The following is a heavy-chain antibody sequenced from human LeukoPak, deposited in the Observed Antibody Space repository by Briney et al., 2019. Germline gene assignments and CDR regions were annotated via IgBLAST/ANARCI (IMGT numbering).Heavy chain of an antibody. CDR2: VHLDGRT. CDR3: AREGGFYRPLDY. Sequence: SQTLSLTCGVSTGSVSSTNWGTCIRQPPGKGLEWIGEVHLDGRTNFNPSLKSRLTMAVDLSENHVSLKLTSVTAADTAVYYCAREGGFYRPLDYAGQGTLVTVSS. D-gene: IGHD6-25*01. V-gene: IGHV4-4*02. J-gene: IGHJ4*02. CDR1: TGSVSSTNW.